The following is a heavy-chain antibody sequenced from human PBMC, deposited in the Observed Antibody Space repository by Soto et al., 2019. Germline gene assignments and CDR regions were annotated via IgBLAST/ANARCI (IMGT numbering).Heavy chain of an antibody. CDR2: IYYSGST. J-gene: IGHJ4*02. V-gene: IGHV4-31*03. CDR1: GGSISSGGYY. CDR3: AREHYDNRQDDY. D-gene: IGHD3-9*01. Sequence: SETLSLTCTVSGGSISSGGYYWSWIRQHPGKGLEWIGYIYYSGSTYYNPSLKSRVTISVDTSKNQFSPKLSSVTAADTAVYYCAREHYDNRQDDYWGQGTLVTVSS.